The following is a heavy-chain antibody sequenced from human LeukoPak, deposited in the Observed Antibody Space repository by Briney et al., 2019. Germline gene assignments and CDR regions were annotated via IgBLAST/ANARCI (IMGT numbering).Heavy chain of an antibody. CDR3: ARWGYHTDPAGPFDY. D-gene: IGHD2-2*01. V-gene: IGHV3-30-3*01. Sequence: PGGSLRLSCAASGFTFSEYAMHWVRQAPGKGLEWVAVISYDGSNKYYADSVKGRFTISRDNSKNTLYLQMNSLRAEDTAVYYCARWGYHTDPAGPFDYWGQGTLVTVSS. J-gene: IGHJ4*02. CDR2: ISYDGSNK. CDR1: GFTFSEYA.